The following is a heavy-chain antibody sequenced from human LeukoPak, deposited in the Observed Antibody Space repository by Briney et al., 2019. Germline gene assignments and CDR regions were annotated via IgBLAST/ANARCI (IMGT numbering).Heavy chain of an antibody. V-gene: IGHV4-4*07. CDR2: IYTSGST. J-gene: IGHJ6*03. Sequence: SETLCLTCTVSGGSISSYYRSWIRQPAGKGLEWIGRIYTSGSTTYNPSLKSRVTMSVDTSKNQFSLKLSSVTAADTAVYYCARDIGENSSSWYGGRYYYYMDVWGKGTTVTVSS. CDR3: ARDIGENSSSWYGGRYYYYMDV. D-gene: IGHD6-13*01. CDR1: GGSISSYY.